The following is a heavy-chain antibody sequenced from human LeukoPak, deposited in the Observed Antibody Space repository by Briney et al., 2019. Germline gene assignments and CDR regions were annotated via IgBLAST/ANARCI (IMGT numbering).Heavy chain of an antibody. Sequence: RPSQTLSLTCTVSGGSISSGSYHWSWIRQPAGKGLEWIGRIYSSGSTNYNPSLKSRVTISQDTSKNQVSLKLSSVTAADTAVYYCARAAGYNYHYFDFWGQGTLVTVSS. CDR2: IYSSGST. D-gene: IGHD5-24*01. CDR3: ARAAGYNYHYFDF. V-gene: IGHV4-61*02. J-gene: IGHJ4*02. CDR1: GGSISSGSYH.